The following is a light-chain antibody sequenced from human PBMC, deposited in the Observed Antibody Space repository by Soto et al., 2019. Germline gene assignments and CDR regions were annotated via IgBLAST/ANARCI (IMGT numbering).Light chain of an antibody. CDR1: QGISSY. J-gene: IGKJ2*01. V-gene: IGKV1-9*01. Sequence: IPLTQSPSSLSASVGDRVTITCRASQGISSYLAWYQQKPGKAPKLLIYAASTLQSGVPSRFSGSGSGTXXXXXXXXXXPEDFATYYCQQLNSYPEYTFGQGTKLEIK. CDR2: AAS. CDR3: QQLNSYPEYT.